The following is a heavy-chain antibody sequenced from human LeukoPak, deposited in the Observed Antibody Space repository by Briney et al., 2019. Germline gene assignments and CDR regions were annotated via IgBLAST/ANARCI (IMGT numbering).Heavy chain of an antibody. Sequence: PSETLSLTCTVSGGSISSSGYYWGWIRQPPGKGLEWIGSIYYSGSTYYNPSLKSRVTISVDTSKNQFSLKLSSVTAADTAVYYCARLVVPAAGVLDYWGQGTLVTVSS. CDR3: ARLVVPAAGVLDY. CDR2: IYYSGST. J-gene: IGHJ4*02. V-gene: IGHV4-39*01. CDR1: GGSISSSGYY. D-gene: IGHD2-2*01.